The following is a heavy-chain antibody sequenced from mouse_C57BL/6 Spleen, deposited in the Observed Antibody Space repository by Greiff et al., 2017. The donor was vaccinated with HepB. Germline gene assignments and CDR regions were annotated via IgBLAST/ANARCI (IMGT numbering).Heavy chain of an antibody. CDR2: INPSNGGS. CDR1: GYTFPSYW. J-gene: IGHJ1*03. Sequence: QVQLQQPGTELVKPGASVKLSCKASGYTFPSYWMHWVKQRPGQGLEWIGNINPSNGGSNYNEKFKSKATLTVDKSSSTGYMHLSSLTSEDSAVYYCATWGWLRDWYFDVWGTGTTVTVSS. V-gene: IGHV1-53*01. D-gene: IGHD2-3*01. CDR3: ATWGWLRDWYFDV.